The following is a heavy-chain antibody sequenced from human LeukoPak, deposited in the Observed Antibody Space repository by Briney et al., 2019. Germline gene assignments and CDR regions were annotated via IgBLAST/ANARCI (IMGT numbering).Heavy chain of an antibody. J-gene: IGHJ6*04. CDR3: AELGITMIGGV. Sequence: GGSLRLSCAASGFTFSSYEMNWVREAPGKGLEWVSYISSSGSTTYYADSVKGRFTISRDNAKNSLYLQMNSLRAEARAVYYCAELGITMIGGVWGKGTTVTISS. CDR1: GFTFSSYE. V-gene: IGHV3-48*03. D-gene: IGHD3-10*02. CDR2: ISSSGSTT.